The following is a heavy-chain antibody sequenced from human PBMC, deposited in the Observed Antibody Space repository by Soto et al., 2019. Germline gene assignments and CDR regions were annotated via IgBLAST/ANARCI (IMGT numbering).Heavy chain of an antibody. CDR2: INPNSGGT. Sequence: ASVKVSCKASGYTFTGYYMHWVRQAPGQGLEWMGWINPNSGGTNYAQKFQGWVTMTRDTSISTAYMELSRLRSDDTAVYYWARAPSYPPPGEYFQHWGQGTLVTVSS. V-gene: IGHV1-2*04. CDR3: ARAPSYPPPGEYFQH. CDR1: GYTFTGYY. D-gene: IGHD1-26*01. J-gene: IGHJ1*01.